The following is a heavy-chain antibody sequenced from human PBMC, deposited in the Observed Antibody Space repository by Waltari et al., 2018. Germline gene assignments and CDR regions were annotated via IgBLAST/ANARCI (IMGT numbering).Heavy chain of an antibody. J-gene: IGHJ3*02. V-gene: IGHV3-23*03. Sequence: EVQLLESGGGLVQPGGSLRLSCAASGFTFSSYAMSWVRQAPGKGLEWVSVIYSGGSTYYADSVKGRFTISRDNAKNSLYLQMNSLRAEDTALYYCARGREEVVAIPRAFDIWGQGTMVTVSS. CDR1: GFTFSSYA. D-gene: IGHD3-22*01. CDR3: ARGREEVVAIPRAFDI. CDR2: IYSGGST.